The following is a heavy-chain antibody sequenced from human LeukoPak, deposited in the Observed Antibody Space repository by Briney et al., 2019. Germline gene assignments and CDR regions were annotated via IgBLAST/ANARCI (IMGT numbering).Heavy chain of an antibody. CDR1: GYTFTNHG. CDR2: ISCYNGDT. V-gene: IGHV1-18*01. CDR3: ARDPSNSSGYHAHFDS. Sequence: GASVKVSCKASGYTFTNHGISWVRQAPGQGLEWMGWISCYNGDTMYAQNVQGRVTMTTDTSTRTAYMELRSLRSDDTAMYYCARDPSNSSGYHAHFDSWGQGTLVTVSS. J-gene: IGHJ4*02. D-gene: IGHD3-22*01.